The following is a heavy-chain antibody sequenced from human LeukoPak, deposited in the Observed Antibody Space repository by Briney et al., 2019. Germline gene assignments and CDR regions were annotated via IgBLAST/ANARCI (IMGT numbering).Heavy chain of an antibody. Sequence: GASVKVSCKASGYXFTGYYIHWVRQAPGQGLEWMGWINPNSGGTNYAQKFQGRVTMTRDTSISTAYMELSRLRSDDTAVYYCAREYCSGGSCYGLGYWGQGTLVTVSS. D-gene: IGHD2-15*01. CDR1: GYXFTGYY. CDR3: AREYCSGGSCYGLGY. J-gene: IGHJ4*02. CDR2: INPNSGGT. V-gene: IGHV1-2*02.